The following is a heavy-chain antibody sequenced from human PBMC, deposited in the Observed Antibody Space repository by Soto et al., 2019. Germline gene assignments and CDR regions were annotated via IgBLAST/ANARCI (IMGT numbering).Heavy chain of an antibody. D-gene: IGHD1-26*01. CDR3: ARCWSYYAFEI. J-gene: IGHJ3*02. CDR2: IYYSGST. V-gene: IGHV4-59*01. Sequence: AETLSLTCTVSGGSISSYYWSWIRQPPGKGLEWIGYIYYSGSTNYNPSLKSRVTITVDTSKKQFSLKLISVTAADTAVYYCARCWSYYAFEIWGQGTMVTVSS. CDR1: GGSISSYY.